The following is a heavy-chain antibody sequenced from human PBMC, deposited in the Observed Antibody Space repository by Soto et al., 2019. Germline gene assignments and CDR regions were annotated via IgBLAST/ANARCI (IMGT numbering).Heavy chain of an antibody. V-gene: IGHV1-69*08. CDR2: IIPILGIA. CDR3: AREVASGKYYYYYYMDV. J-gene: IGHJ6*03. Sequence: QVQLVQSGGEVKKPGSSVKVSCKASGGTFSSYTISWVRQAPGQGLEWMGRIIPILGIANYAQKFQGRVTITADKSTSTAYMELSSLRSEDTAVYYCAREVASGKYYYYYYMDVWGKGTTVTVSS. D-gene: IGHD3-10*01. CDR1: GGTFSSYT.